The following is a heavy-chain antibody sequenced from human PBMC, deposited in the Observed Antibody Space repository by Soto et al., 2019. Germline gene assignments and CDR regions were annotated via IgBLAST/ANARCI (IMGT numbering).Heavy chain of an antibody. CDR3: ATWQERGHAYDG. CDR2: LYDVDGS. Sequence: DVQLVESGGGLIQPGESLRLSCAAFGLTISGKKYVAWVRQAPGKGLEWVSGLYDVDGSFYADSVRGRFTTSSDSSKTTGYLQMNDLRPDDKAVYYCATWQERGHAYDGWGQGTTVTVSS. V-gene: IGHV3-53*01. D-gene: IGHD3-10*01. CDR1: GLTISGKKY. J-gene: IGHJ3*01.